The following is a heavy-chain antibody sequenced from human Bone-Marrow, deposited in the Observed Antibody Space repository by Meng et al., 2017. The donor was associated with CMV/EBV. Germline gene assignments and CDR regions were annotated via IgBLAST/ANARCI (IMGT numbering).Heavy chain of an antibody. CDR2: IYWNDDK. CDR1: GFSLSTSGVG. CDR3: ARANRNSGSYEFDH. V-gene: IGHV2-5*01. Sequence: SGPTLVKPTQTLTLTCTFSGFSLSTSGVGVGWIRQPPGKALEWLALIYWNDDKRYSPSLKSRLTITKDTSKNQVVLTMTKMDPVDTATYYCARANRNSGSYEFDHWGQGILVTVSS. D-gene: IGHD1-26*01. J-gene: IGHJ4*02.